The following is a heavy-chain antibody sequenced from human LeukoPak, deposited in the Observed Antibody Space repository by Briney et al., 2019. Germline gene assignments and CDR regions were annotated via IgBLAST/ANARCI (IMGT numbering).Heavy chain of an antibody. CDR2: INPSGGSS. V-gene: IGHV1-46*01. Sequence: ASVKVSCKASGYTFTRYYMHWVRQAPGQGLEWMGLINPSGGSSDLVQKFQGRVTMTSDTSTRTVYLEVSSMRSEDTAVYYCARESLLTGSSEYWGQGTVVTISS. J-gene: IGHJ4*02. D-gene: IGHD1-1*01. CDR1: GYTFTRYY. CDR3: ARESLLTGSSEY.